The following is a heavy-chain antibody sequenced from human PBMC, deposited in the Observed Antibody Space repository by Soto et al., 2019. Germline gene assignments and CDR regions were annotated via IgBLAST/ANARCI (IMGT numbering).Heavy chain of an antibody. D-gene: IGHD1-7*01. V-gene: IGHV2-26*01. CDR3: ARALREELPISYFDS. CDR1: GFSLSKARMG. Sequence: QVTLKESGPVLVKPTETLTLTCTVSGFSLSKARMGVSWIRQPPGKALEWLAHIFWNDERSYNTSLKSRLTISRATSKSQVVLTMTNVDPVDTGTYFCARALREELPISYFDSWGQGTLVTVSS. J-gene: IGHJ4*02. CDR2: IFWNDER.